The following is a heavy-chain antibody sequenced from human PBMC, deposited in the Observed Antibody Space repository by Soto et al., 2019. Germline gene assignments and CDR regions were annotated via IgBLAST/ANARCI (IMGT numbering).Heavy chain of an antibody. D-gene: IGHD3-3*01. J-gene: IGHJ5*02. Sequence: GGSLRLSCTASGMTFINAWMNWVRQAPGKGPEWVGRIKNKLDGGTTDYAAPVKGRFNISRDDSKNTLYLQMNSLRTEDTAAPYCTTGEFGFLSGYPNYFGPWGRGNLVTVSS. V-gene: IGHV3-15*05. CDR2: IKNKLDGGTT. CDR3: TTGEFGFLSGYPNYFGP. CDR1: GMTFINAW.